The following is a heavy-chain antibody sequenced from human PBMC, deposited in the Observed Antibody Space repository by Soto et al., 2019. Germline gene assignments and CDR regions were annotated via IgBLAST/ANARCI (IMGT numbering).Heavy chain of an antibody. CDR1: GGTFSSYA. Sequence: SVKVSCKASGGTFSSYAISWVRQAPGQGLEWMGGIIPIFGTANYAQKFQGRVTITADKSTSTAYMELSSLRSEDTAVYYCARDVAVTQSYYYGMDVWAKGPRSPSP. D-gene: IGHD4-4*01. J-gene: IGHJ6*02. CDR3: ARDVAVTQSYYYGMDV. V-gene: IGHV1-69*06. CDR2: IIPIFGTA.